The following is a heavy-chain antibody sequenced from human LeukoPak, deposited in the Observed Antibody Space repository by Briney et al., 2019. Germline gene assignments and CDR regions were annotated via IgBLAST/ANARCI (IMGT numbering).Heavy chain of an antibody. V-gene: IGHV3-15*01. D-gene: IGHD3-22*01. CDR3: TTDLVVVVSGNY. Sequence: EGSLRLSCAASGFTFSNAWMSWVRQAPGKGLEWVGRIKSKTDGGTTDYAAPVKGRFTISRDDSKNTLYLQMNSLKTEDTAVYYCTTDLVVVVSGNYWGQGTLVTVSS. CDR1: GFTFSNAW. J-gene: IGHJ4*02. CDR2: IKSKTDGGTT.